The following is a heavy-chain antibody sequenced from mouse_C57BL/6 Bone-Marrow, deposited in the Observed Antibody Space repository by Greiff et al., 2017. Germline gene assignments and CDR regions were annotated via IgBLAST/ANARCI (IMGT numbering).Heavy chain of an antibody. CDR2: IYPRDGST. Sequence: VKLMESGPELVKPGASVKLSCKASGYTFTSYDINWVKQRPGQGLEWIGWIYPRDGSTKYNEKFKGKATLTVDTSSRTAYMELHSLTSEDSAVYFCARSPITTGAYFDYWGQGTTLTVSS. CDR1: GYTFTSYD. V-gene: IGHV1-85*01. J-gene: IGHJ2*01. CDR3: ARSPITTGAYFDY. D-gene: IGHD1-1*01.